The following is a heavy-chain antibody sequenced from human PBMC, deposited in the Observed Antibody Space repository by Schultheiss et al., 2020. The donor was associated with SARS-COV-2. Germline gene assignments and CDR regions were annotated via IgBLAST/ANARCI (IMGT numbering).Heavy chain of an antibody. D-gene: IGHD3-3*01. CDR2: IYTSGST. CDR3: ARGGPSRETYYDFWSGPILPLDY. Sequence: SETLSLTCPVSGSSISSGYYWGWIRQPPGKGLEWIGRIYTSGSTNYNPSLKSRVTISVDTSKNQFSLKLSSVTAADTAVYYCARGGPSRETYYDFWSGPILPLDYWGQGTLVTVSS. V-gene: IGHV4-38-2*02. J-gene: IGHJ4*02. CDR1: GSSISSGYY.